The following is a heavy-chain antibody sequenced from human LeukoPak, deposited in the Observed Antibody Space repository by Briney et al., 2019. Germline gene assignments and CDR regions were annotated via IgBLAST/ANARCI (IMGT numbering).Heavy chain of an antibody. Sequence: AGESLRISCKGSGYSFTSYWISWVRQMPGKGLEWMGRIDPSDSYTNYSPSFQGHVTISADKSISTAYLQWSSLKASDTAMYYCATGVAVAAPFDYWGQGTLVTVSS. J-gene: IGHJ4*02. CDR1: GYSFTSYW. V-gene: IGHV5-10-1*01. CDR3: ATGVAVAAPFDY. D-gene: IGHD6-19*01. CDR2: IDPSDSYT.